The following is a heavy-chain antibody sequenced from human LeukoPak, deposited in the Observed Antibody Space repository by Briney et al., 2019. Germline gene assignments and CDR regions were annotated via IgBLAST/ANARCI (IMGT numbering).Heavy chain of an antibody. J-gene: IGHJ6*02. D-gene: IGHD3-10*01. CDR2: IYHSGST. CDR3: AGGYGSGPLDENYYGLDV. CDR1: GGSISSSNW. Sequence: PSGTLSLTCAVSGGSISSSNWWSWVRQPPGKGLEWIGEIYHSGSTNYNPSLKSRVTISVDKSKNQFSLKLSSVTAADTAVYYCAGGYGSGPLDENYYGLDVWGQGTTVTVSS. V-gene: IGHV4-4*02.